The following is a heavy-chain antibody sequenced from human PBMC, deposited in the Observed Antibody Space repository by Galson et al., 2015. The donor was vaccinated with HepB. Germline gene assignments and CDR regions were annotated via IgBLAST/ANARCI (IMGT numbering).Heavy chain of an antibody. Sequence: SVKVSCKASGYTFTTYALHWVRQAPGQTLEWMGWINAGNGNTKYSHKLQGRLTITRDTSASTAYMELSSLRFEDTAVYYCARDIGLDPYFDYWGQGTLVTISS. CDR3: ARDIGLDPYFDY. CDR2: INAGNGNT. D-gene: IGHD1-1*01. CDR1: GYTFTTYA. V-gene: IGHV1-3*01. J-gene: IGHJ4*02.